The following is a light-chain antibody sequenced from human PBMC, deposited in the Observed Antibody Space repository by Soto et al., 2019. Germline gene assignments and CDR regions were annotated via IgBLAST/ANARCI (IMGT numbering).Light chain of an antibody. J-gene: IGKJ4*01. V-gene: IGKV4-1*01. CDR2: WAS. CDR1: QSILYSSNNKNY. CDR3: QQYYSAPLT. Sequence: DIVMTQSPDSLAVSLGERATINCKSSQSILYSSNNKNYLVWYQQKPGQPPKVLIYWASTRESGVPDRLSGSGSGTDFTLTISSLQAEDVAVYYCQQYYSAPLTFGGGTKVEIK.